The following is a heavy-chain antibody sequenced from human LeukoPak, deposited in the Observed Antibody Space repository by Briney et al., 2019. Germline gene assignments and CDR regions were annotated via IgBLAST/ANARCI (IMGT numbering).Heavy chain of an antibody. CDR2: INSDGSST. CDR3: ARAPGDSLPFGD. D-gene: IGHD3-10*01. Sequence: GGSLRLSCAASGFTFSSYWMHWVRQAPGKGLVWVSRINSDGSSTSYADSVKGRFTISRDNAKNTLYLQMNSLRAEDTAVYYCARAPGDSLPFGDWGQGTLVTVSS. J-gene: IGHJ4*02. V-gene: IGHV3-74*01. CDR1: GFTFSSYW.